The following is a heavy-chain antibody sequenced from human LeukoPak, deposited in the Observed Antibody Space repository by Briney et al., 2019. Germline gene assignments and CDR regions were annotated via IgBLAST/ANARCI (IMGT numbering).Heavy chain of an antibody. D-gene: IGHD2-2*01. V-gene: IGHV3-7*01. J-gene: IGHJ4*02. CDR3: AREGGIVVVPAAIDY. CDR1: GFTFSSYW. Sequence: GGSLRLSCAASGFTFSSYWMSWVRQAPGKGLEWVANIKQDGSEKYYVDSVKGRFTISRDNAKNSLYLQMNSLRAEDTAVYHCAREGGIVVVPAAIDYWGQGTLVTVSS. CDR2: IKQDGSEK.